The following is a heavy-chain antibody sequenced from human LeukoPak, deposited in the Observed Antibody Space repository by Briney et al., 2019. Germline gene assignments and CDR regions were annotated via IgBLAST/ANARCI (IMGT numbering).Heavy chain of an antibody. CDR1: GFTFSSYA. Sequence: PGGSLRLSCAASGFTFSSYAMSWVRQAPGKGLEWVSGISASGDGTYYADSVKGRFTFSRDNSKNTLFLQMNSLRAEDTAVYYCAKGFYGGYSDYWGQGALVTVSS. J-gene: IGHJ4*02. V-gene: IGHV3-23*01. CDR2: ISASGDGT. D-gene: IGHD4-23*01. CDR3: AKGFYGGYSDY.